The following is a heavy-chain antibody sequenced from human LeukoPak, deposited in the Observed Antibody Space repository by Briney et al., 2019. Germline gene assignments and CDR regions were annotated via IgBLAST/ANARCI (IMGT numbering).Heavy chain of an antibody. J-gene: IGHJ6*02. D-gene: IGHD3-10*01. V-gene: IGHV4-34*01. CDR2: INHSGST. CDR3: ARMVRGVISLQGYGMDV. Sequence: PSETLSLTCAVYGGSFSGYYWSWIRQPPGKGPEWIGEINHSGSTNYNPSPKSRVTISVDTSKNQFSLKLSSVTAADTAVYYCARMVRGVISLQGYGMDVWGQGTTVTVSS. CDR1: GGSFSGYY.